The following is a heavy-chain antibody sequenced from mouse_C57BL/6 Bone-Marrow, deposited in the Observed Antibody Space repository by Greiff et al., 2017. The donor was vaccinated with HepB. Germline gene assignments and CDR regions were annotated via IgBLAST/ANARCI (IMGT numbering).Heavy chain of an antibody. V-gene: IGHV5-4*03. D-gene: IGHD2-12*01. CDR2: ISDGGSYT. CDR3: ARYRVYDGFAY. CDR1: GFTFSSYA. Sequence: EVKLMESGGGLVKPGGSLKLSCAASGFTFSSYAMSWVRQTPEKRLEWVATISDGGSYTYYPDNVKGRFTISRDNAKNNLYLQMSHLKSGDTAMYYCARYRVYDGFAYWGQGTLVTVSA. J-gene: IGHJ3*01.